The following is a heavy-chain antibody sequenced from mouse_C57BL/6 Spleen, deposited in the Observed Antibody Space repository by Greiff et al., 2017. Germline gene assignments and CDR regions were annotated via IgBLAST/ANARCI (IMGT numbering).Heavy chain of an antibody. J-gene: IGHJ2*01. Sequence: EVQLQQSGPELVKPGASVKISCKASGYTFTDYYMNWVKQSHGKSLEWIGDINPNNGGTSYNQKIKGQDTLTVDKSSSPAYMELRSLTSEDSAVYYCASWPFDYWGQGTTLTVSA. V-gene: IGHV1-26*01. CDR1: GYTFTDYY. CDR2: INPNNGGT. CDR3: ASWPFDY.